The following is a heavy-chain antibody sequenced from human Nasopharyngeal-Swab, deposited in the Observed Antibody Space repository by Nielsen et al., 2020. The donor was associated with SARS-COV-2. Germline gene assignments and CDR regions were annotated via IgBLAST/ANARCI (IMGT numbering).Heavy chain of an antibody. D-gene: IGHD2-21*02. CDR1: GFTFDDYG. Sequence: GEALKISCAASGFTFDDYGMSWVRQAPGKGLEWVSGINWNGGSTGYADPVKGRFTISRDNAKNSLYLQMNSLRAEDTALYYCAREEAYDGGNDYSYYYYGMDVWGQGTTVTVSS. J-gene: IGHJ6*02. CDR3: AREEAYDGGNDYSYYYYGMDV. CDR2: INWNGGST. V-gene: IGHV3-20*04.